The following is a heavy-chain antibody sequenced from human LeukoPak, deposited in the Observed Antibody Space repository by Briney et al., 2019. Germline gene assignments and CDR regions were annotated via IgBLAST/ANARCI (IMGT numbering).Heavy chain of an antibody. CDR3: ARAQGGNYYDISGYIDY. V-gene: IGHV3-21*01. CDR1: GSTFNTYT. J-gene: IGHJ4*02. CDR2: ITAGSTAI. Sequence: GGSLRLSCAASGSTFNTYTMNWVRQAPGKGLEWVSSITAGSTAIYSADSVKGRFTISRDNAKNFLYLQMNSLRAEDTAVYYCARAQGGNYYDISGYIDYWGQGTLVTVSS. D-gene: IGHD3-22*01.